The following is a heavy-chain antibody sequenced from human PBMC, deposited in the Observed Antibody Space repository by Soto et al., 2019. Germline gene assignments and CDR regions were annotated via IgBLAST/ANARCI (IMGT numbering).Heavy chain of an antibody. CDR1: GFSFSSYT. Sequence: GGSLRLSCVASGFSFSSYTMHWVRQAPGRGLEWVSDISSSSSTIDYADSVKGRFTVSRDNAKNSVYLQMNSLRAEDTAVYHCARDREYCSGGKCYETGSDDWGQGTLVTVSS. D-gene: IGHD2-15*01. J-gene: IGHJ4*02. CDR2: ISSSSSTI. CDR3: ARDREYCSGGKCYETGSDD. V-gene: IGHV3-48*04.